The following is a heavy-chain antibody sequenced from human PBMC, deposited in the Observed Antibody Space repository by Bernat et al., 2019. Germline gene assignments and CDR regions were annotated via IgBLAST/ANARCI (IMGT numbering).Heavy chain of an antibody. CDR3: ARDIWDPYYYYYGMDV. Sequence: QVQLQESGPGLVKPSQTLSLTCTVSGGSISSGDYYWSWIRQPPGKGLEWIGYIYYSGSTYYNPSLKSRVTISVDTSKNQFSLKLSSVTAADTAVYYCARDIWDPYYYYYGMDVWGQGTTVTVS. V-gene: IGHV4-30-4*01. CDR1: GGSISSGDYY. J-gene: IGHJ6*02. CDR2: IYYSGST. D-gene: IGHD3-16*01.